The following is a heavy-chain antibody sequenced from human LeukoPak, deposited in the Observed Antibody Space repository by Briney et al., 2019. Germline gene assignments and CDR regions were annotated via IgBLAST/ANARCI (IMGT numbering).Heavy chain of an antibody. V-gene: IGHV3-23*01. J-gene: IGHJ4*02. Sequence: SGGSLRLSCAASGFTFSSYAMSWVRQAPGKGLEWVSAISGSGGSTYYADSVRGRFTISRDNSKNTLYLQMNSLRAEDTAVYYCAKELVVVPAAKRGSDYWGQGTLVTVSS. CDR1: GFTFSSYA. D-gene: IGHD2-2*01. CDR3: AKELVVVPAAKRGSDY. CDR2: ISGSGGST.